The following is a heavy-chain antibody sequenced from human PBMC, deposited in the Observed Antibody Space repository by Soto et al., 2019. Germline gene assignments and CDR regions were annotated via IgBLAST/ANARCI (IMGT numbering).Heavy chain of an antibody. J-gene: IGHJ4*02. D-gene: IGHD3-16*01. V-gene: IGHV3-30*19. CDR2: TSYDGNNK. CDR1: GFGFKSFV. CDR3: ARWGTTGGFDL. Sequence: QLQLVESGGGVVQPGTSLRLSCAASGFGFKSFVMHWVRQAPGKGLDWVAFTSYDGNNKDYGDSVKGRFTVSRDNSQNTLHLQMDFLRPVDTALYYCARWGTTGGFDLWGQGTLVSVSS.